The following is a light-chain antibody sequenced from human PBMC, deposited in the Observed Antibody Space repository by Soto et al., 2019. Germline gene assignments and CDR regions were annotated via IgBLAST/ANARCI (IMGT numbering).Light chain of an antibody. J-gene: IGLJ2*01. CDR1: SSDVGAYDY. Sequence: QSALTQPASVSGSPGQSIAISCTGTSSDVGAYDYVSWYQQHPGKAPKLMIYDVKYRPSGVSNRFSGSKSGKTASLTISGLQAEDEADYYCSSYTSSSSVIFGGGTKVTVL. V-gene: IGLV2-14*01. CDR2: DVK. CDR3: SSYTSSSSVI.